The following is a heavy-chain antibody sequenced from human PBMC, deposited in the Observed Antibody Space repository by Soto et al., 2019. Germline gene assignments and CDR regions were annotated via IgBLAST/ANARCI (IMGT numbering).Heavy chain of an antibody. CDR3: ARSPGSGSSDTFFFYYYGIDV. V-gene: IGHV1-69*06. J-gene: IGHJ6*02. Sequence: SVKVSCKASGGTFSSYTISWVRQAPGQGLEWMGGIIPIFDTANYAQKFQGRVTITADKSTSTASMELSSLTSADTAVYYCARSPGSGSSDTFFFYYYGIDVWGQGTTVTVSS. CDR2: IIPIFDTA. CDR1: GGTFSSYT. D-gene: IGHD3-10*01.